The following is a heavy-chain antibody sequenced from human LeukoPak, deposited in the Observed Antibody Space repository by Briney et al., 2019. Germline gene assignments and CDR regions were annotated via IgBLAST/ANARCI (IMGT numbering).Heavy chain of an antibody. J-gene: IGHJ4*02. CDR1: GGSIRSYY. CDR2: IYYSGST. V-gene: IGHV4-59*01. CDR3: ARLESSTRYYFDF. Sequence: SETLSLTCSVSGGSIRSYYWSWIRQPPGKGLEWIGYIYYSGSTNYNPSLKSRVTISVDTSKNQFSLKLSSVTAADTAVYYCARLESSTRYYFDFWGQGTLVTVSS. D-gene: IGHD2/OR15-2a*01.